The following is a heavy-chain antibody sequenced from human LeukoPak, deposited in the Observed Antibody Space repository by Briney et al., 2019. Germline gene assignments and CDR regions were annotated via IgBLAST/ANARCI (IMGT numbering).Heavy chain of an antibody. CDR3: ARAYYYDSSSLDY. CDR1: GYTFTGYY. D-gene: IGHD3-22*01. J-gene: IGHJ4*02. Sequence: ASVKVSCKASGYTFTGYYMHWVRQAPGQGLEWMGRINPNSGGTNYAQKFQGRVTMTRDTSISTAYMELSRLRSDDTAVYYCARAYYYDSSSLDYWGQGTLATVSS. V-gene: IGHV1-2*06. CDR2: INPNSGGT.